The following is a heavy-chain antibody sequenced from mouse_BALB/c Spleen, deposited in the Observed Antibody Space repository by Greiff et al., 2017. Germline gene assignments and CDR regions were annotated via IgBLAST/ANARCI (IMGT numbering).Heavy chain of an antibody. Sequence: EVKVEESGGGLVKPGGSLKLSCAASGFTFSDYYMYWVRQTPEKRLEWVATISDGGSYTYYPDSVKGRFTISRDNAKNNLYLQMSSLKSEDTAMYYCARDRGTMVSFDYWGQGTTLTVSS. CDR3: ARDRGTMVSFDY. D-gene: IGHD2-2*01. CDR1: GFTFSDYY. V-gene: IGHV5-4*02. J-gene: IGHJ2*01. CDR2: ISDGGSYT.